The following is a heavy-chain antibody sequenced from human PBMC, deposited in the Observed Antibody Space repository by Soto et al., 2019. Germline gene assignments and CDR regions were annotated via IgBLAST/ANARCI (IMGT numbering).Heavy chain of an antibody. J-gene: IGHJ3*02. CDR1: GFTFSSYS. CDR3: ATGYCGGDCYSTGAFDI. D-gene: IGHD2-21*02. V-gene: IGHV3-21*01. Sequence: PGGSLRLSCAASGFTFSSYSINWVRQAPGKGLEWVSSISSSSSYIYYADSVKGRFTISRDNAKNSLYLQMNSLRAEDTAVYYCATGYCGGDCYSTGAFDIWGQGTMVTVSS. CDR2: ISSSSSYI.